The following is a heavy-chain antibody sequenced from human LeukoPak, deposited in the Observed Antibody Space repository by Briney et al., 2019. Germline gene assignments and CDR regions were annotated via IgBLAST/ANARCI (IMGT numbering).Heavy chain of an antibody. V-gene: IGHV4-59*01. D-gene: IGHD6-6*01. J-gene: IGHJ5*02. CDR1: GGSISGYY. CDR3: ARDRGGYSSSGFDP. Sequence: SETLSLTCTVSGGSISGYYWSWLRQPPGNGLEWIGYIYYSGGTNFNPSLKSRVTISVDTSKNQFSLRLNSVTAADTAVYYCARDRGGYSSSGFDPWGQGTLVTVSS. CDR2: IYYSGGT.